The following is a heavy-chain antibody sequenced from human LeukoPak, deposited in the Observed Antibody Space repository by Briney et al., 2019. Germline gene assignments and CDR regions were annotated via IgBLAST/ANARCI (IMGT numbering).Heavy chain of an antibody. Sequence: ASVKVSCKASGYTFTSYDINWVRQATGQGLEWMGWMNPNSGNTGYAQKFQGRVTMTRNTSISTAYMELSSLRSEDTAVYYCATDDSSGYPLPYYYYGMDVWGQGTTVTVSS. CDR2: MNPNSGNT. V-gene: IGHV1-8*01. J-gene: IGHJ6*02. CDR1: GYTFTSYD. D-gene: IGHD3-22*01. CDR3: ATDDSSGYPLPYYYYGMDV.